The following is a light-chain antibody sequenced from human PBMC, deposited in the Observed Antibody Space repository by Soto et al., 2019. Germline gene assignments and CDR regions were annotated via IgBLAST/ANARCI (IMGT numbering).Light chain of an antibody. CDR1: ETVNNNF. Sequence: ETVLTQSPDTLYLSPGDRATLSCRASETVNNNFLAWYGQKPGQAPRLLIHAPSRRASGIPDRFSGSGSGTDFTLTISRLEPEDFAVYYCQQYGNFPYTFGPGTRVEIK. CDR2: APS. V-gene: IGKV3-20*01. J-gene: IGKJ2*01. CDR3: QQYGNFPYT.